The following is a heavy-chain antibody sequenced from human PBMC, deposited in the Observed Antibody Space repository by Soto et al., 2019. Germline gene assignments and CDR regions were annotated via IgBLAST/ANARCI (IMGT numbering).Heavy chain of an antibody. CDR2: IYYSGST. D-gene: IGHD6-6*01. CDR1: GGSISSGDYY. Sequence: SETLSLTCTVSGGSISSGDYYWSWIRQPPGKGLEWIGYIYYSGSTYYNPSLKSRVTISVDTSKNQFSLKLSSVTAADTAVYYCARDFSPGYSSSPLPLRMDVWGQGTTVTVSS. V-gene: IGHV4-30-4*01. CDR3: ARDFSPGYSSSPLPLRMDV. J-gene: IGHJ6*02.